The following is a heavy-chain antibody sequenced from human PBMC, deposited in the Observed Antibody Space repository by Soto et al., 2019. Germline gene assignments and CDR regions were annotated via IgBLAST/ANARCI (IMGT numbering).Heavy chain of an antibody. D-gene: IGHD3-22*01. V-gene: IGHV4-59*01. Sequence: SETLSLTCTVSGGSISSYYWSWIRQPPGKGLEWIGYIYYSGSTNYNPSLKSRVTISVDTSKNQFSLKLSSVTAADTAVYYCARGVGYGYDSSGDPPHFDYWGQGTLVTVSS. CDR2: IYYSGST. CDR1: GGSISSYY. J-gene: IGHJ4*02. CDR3: ARGVGYGYDSSGDPPHFDY.